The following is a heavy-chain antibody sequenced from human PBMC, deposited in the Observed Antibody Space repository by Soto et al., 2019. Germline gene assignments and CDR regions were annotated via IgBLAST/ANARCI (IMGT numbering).Heavy chain of an antibody. Sequence: VGSLRLSCAASGFTFSDYYMSWIRQAPGKGLEWVSYISSSGSTIYYADSVKGRFTISRDNAKNSLYLQMNSLRAEDTDVYYCARLVPVTYYDFWSGLSPSQQGAFDILGQWTMVTVSS. J-gene: IGHJ3*02. CDR1: GFTFSDYY. CDR2: ISSSGSTI. D-gene: IGHD3-3*01. CDR3: ARLVPVTYYDFWSGLSPSQQGAFDI. V-gene: IGHV3-11*01.